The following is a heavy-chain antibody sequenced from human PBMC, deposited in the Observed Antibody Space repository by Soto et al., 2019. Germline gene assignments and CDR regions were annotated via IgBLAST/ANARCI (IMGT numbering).Heavy chain of an antibody. D-gene: IGHD3-16*01. J-gene: IGHJ4*02. Sequence: ETLSLSCPASGVSISSSSYYWGWIRQPPGKGLEWIGSIYYSGSTYYNPSLKSRVTISVDTSKNQSSLKLSSVNAADTAVYYCARWGRGIDYWGQGTLVTVSS. CDR1: GVSISSSSYY. V-gene: IGHV4-39*01. CDR2: IYYSGST. CDR3: ARWGRGIDY.